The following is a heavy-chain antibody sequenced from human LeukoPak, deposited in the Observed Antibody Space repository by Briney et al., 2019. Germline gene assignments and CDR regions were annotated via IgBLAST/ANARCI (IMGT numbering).Heavy chain of an antibody. D-gene: IGHD5-18*01. CDR2: INPSSGST. V-gene: IGHV1-46*02. CDR3: ARGYTYGDY. Sequence: ASVKVSCKASGYTFNSYYMHWVRQAPGQGLEWMGIINPSSGSTSYAQNFQGGVTMTRDTSSSTVYMELSSLRSEDTAVYYCARGYTYGDYWGQGTLVTVSS. J-gene: IGHJ4*02. CDR1: GYTFNSYY.